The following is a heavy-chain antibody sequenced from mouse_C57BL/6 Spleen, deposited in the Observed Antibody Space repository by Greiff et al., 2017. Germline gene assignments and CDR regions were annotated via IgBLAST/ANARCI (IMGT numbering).Heavy chain of an antibody. J-gene: IGHJ2*01. D-gene: IGHD3-1*01. CDR1: GYTFTSYW. V-gene: IGHV1-55*01. Sequence: QVHVKQPGAELVKPGASVKMSCKASGYTFTSYWITWVKQRPGQGLEWLGDIYPGSGSTNYNEKFKSKATLTVDTSSSTAYMQLSSLTSEDSAVYYCAREGTAFDYWGQGTTLTVSS. CDR2: IYPGSGST. CDR3: AREGTAFDY.